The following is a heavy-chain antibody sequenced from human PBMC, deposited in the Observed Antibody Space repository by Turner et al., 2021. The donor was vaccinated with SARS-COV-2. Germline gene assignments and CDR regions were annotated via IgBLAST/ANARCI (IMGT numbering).Heavy chain of an antibody. D-gene: IGHD1-26*01. CDR3: ARTAGHIVEGDH. V-gene: IGHV2-70*15. Sequence: QVTLGESGPALVRPTQAVTLTCTFSGFSLSTSGMCVRLIRQPPGKALKWLAGIDWDDAKYKSTSLMTKHTITNDSSKNQMVLTITDTDPLDRATYYRARTAGHIVEGDHWGRGTLVTVAS. J-gene: IGHJ4*02. CDR2: IDWDDAK. CDR1: GFSLSTSGMC.